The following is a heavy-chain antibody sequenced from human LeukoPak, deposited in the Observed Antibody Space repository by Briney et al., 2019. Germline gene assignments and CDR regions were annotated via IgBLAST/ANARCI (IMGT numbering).Heavy chain of an antibody. CDR3: ARELTMVRGVIPQVWFDP. CDR2: IYYSEST. V-gene: IGHV4-31*03. Sequence: SETLSLTCTVSGGSISSGGYYWSWIRQHPGKGLEWIGYIYYSESTYYNPSLKSRVTISVDTSKNQFSLKLSSVTAADTAVYYCARELTMVRGVIPQVWFDPWGQGTLVTVSP. J-gene: IGHJ5*02. CDR1: GGSISSGGYY. D-gene: IGHD3-10*01.